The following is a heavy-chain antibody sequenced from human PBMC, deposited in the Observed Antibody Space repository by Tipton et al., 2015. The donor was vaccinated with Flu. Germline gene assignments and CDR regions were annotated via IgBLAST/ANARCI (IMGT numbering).Heavy chain of an antibody. Sequence: GLVKPSETLSLTCSVSGGSIVDSSYYWDWIRQPPGKGLEWIGSIYYFGNTHYNPSLKSRVTMSVDTSKNQFSLKLSSVTAADTAVYYCARRGGGYKYIYGMDVWGQGTTVTVSS. CDR2: IYYFGNT. CDR1: GGSIVDSSYY. V-gene: IGHV4-39*01. D-gene: IGHD5-18*01. CDR3: ARRGGGYKYIYGMDV. J-gene: IGHJ6*02.